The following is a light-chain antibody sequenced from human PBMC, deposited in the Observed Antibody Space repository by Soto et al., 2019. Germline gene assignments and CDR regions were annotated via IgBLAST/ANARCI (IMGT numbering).Light chain of an antibody. J-gene: IGLJ2*01. Sequence: QPVLTQSPSASASLGASVKLTCTLSSGHSTYAIAWHQQQPDKGPRYLMKLNSDGSHSKGDGIPDRFSGSSSGAERYLTISSLQSEDEGDYYCQTWGAGFRVFGGGTKLTRP. CDR3: QTWGAGFRV. CDR2: LNSDGSH. V-gene: IGLV4-69*01. CDR1: SGHSTYA.